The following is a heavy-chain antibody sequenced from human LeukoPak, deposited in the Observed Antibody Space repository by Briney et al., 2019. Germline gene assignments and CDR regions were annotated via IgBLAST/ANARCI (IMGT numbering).Heavy chain of an antibody. CDR3: ARKDDSSRFDY. D-gene: IGHD6-13*01. J-gene: IGHJ4*02. Sequence: ASVKVSCKASVYTFTSYYMHWVRQAPGQGLEWMGIINTSGGSTSYAQKFQGRVTMTRNTSTRTLYMELGSVRAEDTGVCYCARKDDSSRFDYWGQGTLVTVSS. CDR2: INTSGGST. V-gene: IGHV1-46*01. CDR1: VYTFTSYY.